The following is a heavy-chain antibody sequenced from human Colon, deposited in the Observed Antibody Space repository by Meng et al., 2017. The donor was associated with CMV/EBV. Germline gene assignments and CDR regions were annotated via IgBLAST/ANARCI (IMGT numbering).Heavy chain of an antibody. CDR1: EFTFNNYK. V-gene: IGHV3-48*03. D-gene: IGHD4-23*01. J-gene: IGHJ6*02. Sequence: GGSLRLSCVASEFTFNNYKMNWVRQAPGKGLEWISYINSRGTTIYYADSVKGRFTISRDNANNSLYLQMNSLRAEDTAVYYCARDYGGNSDYYYYGMDVWGQGTTVTVSS. CDR3: ARDYGGNSDYYYYGMDV. CDR2: INSRGTTI.